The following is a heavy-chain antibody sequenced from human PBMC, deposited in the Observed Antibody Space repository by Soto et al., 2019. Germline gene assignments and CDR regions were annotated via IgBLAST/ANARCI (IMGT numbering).Heavy chain of an antibody. V-gene: IGHV3-23*01. CDR3: TKAPSDRNHMEV. CDR1: GFTFGNFV. Sequence: GGSLRLSCAASGFTFGNFVMRWVRQTPGKGLEWVSTTSENGCDTYYTDSVQGRFTISRDNSLNSLYLQMTSLTAEDTALYYCTKAPSDRNHMEVWGPGTTVTVSS. CDR2: TSENGCDT. J-gene: IGHJ6*02.